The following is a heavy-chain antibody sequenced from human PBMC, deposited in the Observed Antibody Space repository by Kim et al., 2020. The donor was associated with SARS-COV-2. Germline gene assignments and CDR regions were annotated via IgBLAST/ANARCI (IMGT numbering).Heavy chain of an antibody. V-gene: IGHV3-30*18. CDR3: AKDRGSSWQNHHAMDV. Sequence: GSLRLSCAASGFTFSSHSMHWVRQAPGKGLEWVAIISYDGNHKYYIDSVKGRFTISRDNSKNTLYLEMNSLRTEDTAVYYCAKDRGSSWQNHHAMDVWGQGTTVTVSS. CDR2: ISYDGNHK. D-gene: IGHD6-13*01. CDR1: GFTFSSHS. J-gene: IGHJ6*02.